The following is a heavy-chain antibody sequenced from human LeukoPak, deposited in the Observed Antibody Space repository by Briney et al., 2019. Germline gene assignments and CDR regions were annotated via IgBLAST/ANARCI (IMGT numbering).Heavy chain of an antibody. D-gene: IGHD6-13*01. CDR2: ISNSGYTI. CDR1: GFIFSDYY. J-gene: IGHJ5*02. CDR3: AKLAYSSSWYGDWFDP. V-gene: IGHV3-11*01. Sequence: GGSLRLSCAASGFIFSDYYMSWIRQAPGKGLEWVSYISNSGYTIYYADSVKGRFTISRDNAKKSLYLQMNSLRAEDTAVYYCAKLAYSSSWYGDWFDPWGQGTLVTVSS.